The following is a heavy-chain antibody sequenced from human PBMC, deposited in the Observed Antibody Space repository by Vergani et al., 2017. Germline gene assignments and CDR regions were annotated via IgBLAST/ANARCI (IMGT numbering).Heavy chain of an antibody. D-gene: IGHD3-10*01. CDR1: GFTFSSYA. Sequence: QVQLVESGGGVVQPGRSLRLSCAASGFTFSSYAMHWVRQAPGKGLEWVAVISYDGSNKYYADSVKGRFTISRDNSKNTLYLQMNSLRAEDTAVYYCARDYYGSGELVDYWGQGTLVTVSS. V-gene: IGHV3-30*01. CDR3: ARDYYGSGELVDY. CDR2: ISYDGSNK. J-gene: IGHJ4*02.